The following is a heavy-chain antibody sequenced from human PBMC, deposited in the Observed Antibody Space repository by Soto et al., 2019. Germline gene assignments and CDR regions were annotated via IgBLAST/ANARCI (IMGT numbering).Heavy chain of an antibody. CDR3: ARLNFGSSSWNP. CDR1: GGSISSSSYY. J-gene: IGHJ5*02. Sequence: SETLSLTCTVSGGSISSSSYYWGWIRQPPGKGLEWIGSIYYSGSTYYNPSLKSRVTISVDTSKNQFSLKLSSVTAADTAVYYCARLNFGSSSWNPWGQGTLVTVSS. CDR2: IYYSGST. V-gene: IGHV4-39*01. D-gene: IGHD6-6*01.